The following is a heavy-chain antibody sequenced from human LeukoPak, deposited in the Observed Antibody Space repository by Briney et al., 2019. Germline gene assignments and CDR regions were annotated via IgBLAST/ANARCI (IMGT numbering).Heavy chain of an antibody. CDR3: VSGQLVDETPYYYYYMDV. J-gene: IGHJ6*03. CDR2: INPNSGGT. D-gene: IGHD6-6*01. CDR1: GYTFTGYY. V-gene: IGHV1-2*06. Sequence: GASVKVSCKASGYTFTGYYMHWVRQAPGQGLEWMGRINPNSGGTNYAQKFQGRVTMTRDTSISTAYMELSRLRSGDTAVYYCVSGQLVDETPYYYYYMDVWGKGTTVTVSS.